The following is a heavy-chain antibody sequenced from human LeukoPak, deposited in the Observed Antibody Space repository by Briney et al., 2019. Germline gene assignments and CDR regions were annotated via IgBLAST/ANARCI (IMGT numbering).Heavy chain of an antibody. V-gene: IGHV1-18*01. J-gene: IGHJ6*02. D-gene: IGHD3-9*01. CDR1: GYTFTSYG. CDR3: ARDYDILTGYSRRYGMDV. Sequence: ASVKVSCKASGYTFTSYGISWVRQAPGQGLEWIGWISAYNGNTNYAQKLQGRVTMTTDTSTSTAYMELRSLRSDDTAVYYCARDYDILTGYSRRYGMDVWGQGTTVTVSS. CDR2: ISAYNGNT.